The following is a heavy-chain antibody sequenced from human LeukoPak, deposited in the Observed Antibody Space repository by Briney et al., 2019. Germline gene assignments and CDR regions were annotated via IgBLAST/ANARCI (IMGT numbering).Heavy chain of an antibody. Sequence: PGRSLRLSCSASGFTFSSYGMHWVRQAPGKGLEWVAIIWYDGSNKYYADSVKGRFTISRDNSKNTLYLQMNSLRAEDTAVYYCARDLVITMVRGVPTFDYWGQGTLVTVSS. CDR2: IWYDGSNK. D-gene: IGHD3-10*01. J-gene: IGHJ4*02. V-gene: IGHV3-33*01. CDR3: ARDLVITMVRGVPTFDY. CDR1: GFTFSSYG.